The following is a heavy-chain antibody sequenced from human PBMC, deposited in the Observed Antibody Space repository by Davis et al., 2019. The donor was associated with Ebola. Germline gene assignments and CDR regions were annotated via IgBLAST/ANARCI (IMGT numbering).Heavy chain of an antibody. CDR1: GFTFSSYW. CDR3: ARDGPLGYDFWSGYYQY. V-gene: IGHV3-7*03. J-gene: IGHJ4*02. Sequence: GESLKISCAASGFTFSSYWMSWVRQAPGKGLEWVANIKQDGSEKYYVDSVKGRFTISRDNAKNSLYLQMNSLRADDTAVYYCARDGPLGYDFWSGYYQYWGQGTLVTVSS. D-gene: IGHD3-3*01. CDR2: IKQDGSEK.